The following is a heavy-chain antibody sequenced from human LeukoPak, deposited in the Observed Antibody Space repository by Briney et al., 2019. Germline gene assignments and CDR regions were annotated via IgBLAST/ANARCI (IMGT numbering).Heavy chain of an antibody. CDR3: TRVGYIDEGIDY. CDR1: GFPFSSYW. D-gene: IGHD5-24*01. Sequence: GGSLRLSCVASGFPFSSYWMTWVRQAPGKGRGWVANIKQDGSKKSYVDSVKGRFTISRDNAKNSLYLQMNSLRAEDTAIYYCTRVGYIDEGIDYWGQGTLVTVSS. V-gene: IGHV3-7*04. J-gene: IGHJ4*02. CDR2: IKQDGSKK.